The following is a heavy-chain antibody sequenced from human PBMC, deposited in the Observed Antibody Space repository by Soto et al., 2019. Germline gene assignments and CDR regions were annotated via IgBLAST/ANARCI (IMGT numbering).Heavy chain of an antibody. V-gene: IGHV3-48*01. CDR2: ISNSSSII. D-gene: IGHD2-2*01. CDR1: GFTFSSYS. Sequence: GGSLRLSCAASGFTFSSYSMNWVRQAPGKGLEWVSYISNSSSIIYYADSVKGRFTISRDNAKNSLYLQMNSLRAEDTAIYYCARGVPAAMSYFQYWGQGTLVTVPQ. CDR3: ARGVPAAMSYFQY. J-gene: IGHJ1*01.